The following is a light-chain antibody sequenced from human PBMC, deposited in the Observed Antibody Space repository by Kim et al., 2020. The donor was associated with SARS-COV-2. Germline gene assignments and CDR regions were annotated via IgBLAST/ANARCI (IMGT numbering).Light chain of an antibody. CDR2: EAS. V-gene: IGKV1-5*03. CDR3: QHYRHVPYT. J-gene: IGKJ2*01. Sequence: DIHMTQSPSTLSASVGDRVTITCRASETIDAFLAWYQQKPGKAPTLLIYEASSLQTGVPSRFSGSGSGTEYSLTISSLQADDFATYYYQHYRHVPYTFGQGTKLEI. CDR1: ETIDAF.